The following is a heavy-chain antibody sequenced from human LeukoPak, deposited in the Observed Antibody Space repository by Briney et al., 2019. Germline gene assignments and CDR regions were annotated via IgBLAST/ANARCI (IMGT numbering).Heavy chain of an antibody. CDR1: GASISSYY. CDR2: IYYSGST. Sequence: PSQTLSLTCTVSGASISSYYCSWIRQPPGKGLEWIGYIYYSGSTNYNPSLKSRVTISVDTSKNQFSLKLSSVTAADTAVYYCASSRVDDYYYYGMDVWGQGTTVTVSS. J-gene: IGHJ6*02. V-gene: IGHV4-59*01. D-gene: IGHD5/OR15-5a*01. CDR3: ASSRVDDYYYYGMDV.